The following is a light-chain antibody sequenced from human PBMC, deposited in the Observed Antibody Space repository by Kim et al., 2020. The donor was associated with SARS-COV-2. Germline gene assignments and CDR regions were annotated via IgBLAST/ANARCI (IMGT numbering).Light chain of an antibody. Sequence: PSVGDRVTIPCRALQCVSYYLAWFQQTPGKAPNSLIFAASSVQSAVPSNFSDSGSGTDFSLTINSLQTENFPTHFFQQYNSYPPTFGQGTQVDI. V-gene: IGKV1-16*02. CDR3: QQYNSYPPT. J-gene: IGKJ1*01. CDR2: AAS. CDR1: QCVSYY.